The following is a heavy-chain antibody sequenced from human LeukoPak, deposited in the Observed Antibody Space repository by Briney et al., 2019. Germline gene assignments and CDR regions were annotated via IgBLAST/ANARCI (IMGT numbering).Heavy chain of an antibody. CDR3: AKAGVVVVSISLLYDY. V-gene: IGHV3-23*01. J-gene: IGHJ4*02. CDR1: GFTFSSYA. CDR2: ISGSGGST. Sequence: GGSLRLSCAASGFTFSSYAMSWVRQAPGKGLEWVSAISGSGGSTYYADSVKGRFTISRDNSKNTLYLQMNSLRAEDTAVYYCAKAGVVVVSISLLYDYWGQGTLVTVSS. D-gene: IGHD3-22*01.